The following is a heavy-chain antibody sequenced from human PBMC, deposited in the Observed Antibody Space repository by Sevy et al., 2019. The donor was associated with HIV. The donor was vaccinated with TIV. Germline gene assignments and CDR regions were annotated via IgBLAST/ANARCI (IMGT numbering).Heavy chain of an antibody. CDR1: GFTFRSYW. V-gene: IGHV3-7*01. Sequence: GGYLRLSCAASGFTFRSYWMSCVRQAPGKGLEWVANINQDGSEKYYVDSVKGRFTISRDNAKNSLYLQMNSLRAEDSAVYYCATRVELVLSATWFDPWGQGTQVTVSS. CDR3: ATRVELVLSATWFDP. J-gene: IGHJ5*02. D-gene: IGHD1-26*01. CDR2: INQDGSEK.